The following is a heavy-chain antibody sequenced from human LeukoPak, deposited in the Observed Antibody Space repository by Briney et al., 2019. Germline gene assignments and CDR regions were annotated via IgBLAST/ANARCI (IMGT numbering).Heavy chain of an antibody. D-gene: IGHD5-12*01. CDR1: GGSFSGYY. CDR2: IDHSGST. CDR3: ARDGYSGNDGL. Sequence: SETLSLTCAVYGGSFSGYYWSWIRQPPGKGLEWIGEIDHSGSTNYNPSLKSRVTISVDTSKNQFSLKLSSVTAADTAVYYCARDGYSGNDGLWGQGSLVTVSS. J-gene: IGHJ4*02. V-gene: IGHV4-34*01.